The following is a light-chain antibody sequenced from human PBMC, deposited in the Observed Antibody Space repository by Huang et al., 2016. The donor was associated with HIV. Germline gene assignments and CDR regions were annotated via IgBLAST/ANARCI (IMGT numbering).Light chain of an antibody. V-gene: IGKV2-29*02. CDR2: EVS. CDR1: QSLLHSDGKTY. Sequence: IVMTQTPLSLSVTPGQPATISCKSNQSLLHSDGKTYLYWYLQRPGQSPQLLIDEVSSRSSGVPGRVSGSGSGTDFTLKISRVEAGDVGVYYCMQSIHRRTFGQGTKLEIK. J-gene: IGKJ2*02. CDR3: MQSIHRRT.